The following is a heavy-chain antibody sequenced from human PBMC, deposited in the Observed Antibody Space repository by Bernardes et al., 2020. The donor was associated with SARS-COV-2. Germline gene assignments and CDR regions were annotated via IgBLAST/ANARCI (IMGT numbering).Heavy chain of an antibody. V-gene: IGHV4-34*01. CDR3: ARGQGLWAAFYGMDV. Sequence: SETLSLTCAVYGGSFSGYYWSWIRQPPGKGLEWIGEINHSGSTNYNPSLKSRVTISVDTSKNQFSLKLSSVTAADTAVYYCARGQGLWAAFYGMDVWGQGTTVTVSS. J-gene: IGHJ6*02. D-gene: IGHD5-18*01. CDR2: INHSGST. CDR1: GGSFSGYY.